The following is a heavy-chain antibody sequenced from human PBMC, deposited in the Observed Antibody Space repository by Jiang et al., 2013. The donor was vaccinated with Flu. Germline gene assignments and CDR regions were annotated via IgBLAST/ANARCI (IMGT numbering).Heavy chain of an antibody. V-gene: IGHV4-39*01. D-gene: IGHD6-13*01. CDR1: GGSISTSSYY. J-gene: IGHJ4*02. CDR3: ARHYPRAEPGYSSSWHQPYFDH. CDR2: AYYSGST. Sequence: GSGLVKPSETLSLTCTVSGGSISTSSYYWGWTRQPPGKGLEWIGSAYYSGSTYYNPSLKSRVTISVDTSKNQCSLKLSSVTAADTAVYYCARHYPRAEPGYSSSWHQPYFDHWGQGTLVTVSS.